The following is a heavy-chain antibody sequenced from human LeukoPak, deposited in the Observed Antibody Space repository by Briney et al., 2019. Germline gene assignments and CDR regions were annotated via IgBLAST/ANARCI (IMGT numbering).Heavy chain of an antibody. CDR1: GFTLTDNY. CDR2: INNVGNII. V-gene: IGHV3-11*04. D-gene: IGHD1-26*01. CDR3: AREGSYRAFDI. J-gene: IGHJ3*02. Sequence: GGSLRLSCAASGFTLTDNYMSWIRQAPGKGLEWVAYINNVGNIIYYADSVKARFTIFRDNGKNSLFLQMNSLRAEDTAVYYCAREGSYRAFDIWGQGTMVTVSS.